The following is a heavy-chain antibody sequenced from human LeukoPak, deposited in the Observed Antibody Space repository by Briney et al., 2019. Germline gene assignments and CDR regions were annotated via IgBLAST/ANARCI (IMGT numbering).Heavy chain of an antibody. D-gene: IGHD5-24*01. CDR3: AKDDAWLQYGN. CDR1: GFTFSSYS. V-gene: IGHV3-23*01. Sequence: GGSLRLTCAASGFTFSSYSMNWVRQAPGKGLEWVSGISPNGVITYYADSVKGRFTISRDNSKGTVYLQMNSLRPEDTAVYYCAKDDAWLQYGNWGRGTLVTVSS. J-gene: IGHJ4*02. CDR2: ISPNGVIT.